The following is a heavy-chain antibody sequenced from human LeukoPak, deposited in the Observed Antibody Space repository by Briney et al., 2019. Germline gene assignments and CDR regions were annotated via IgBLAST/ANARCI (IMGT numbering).Heavy chain of an antibody. CDR1: GFTFSSYS. CDR2: ISSSSSYI. D-gene: IGHD3-16*01. J-gene: IGHJ4*02. CDR3: AKVWDYDFFDY. Sequence: SGGSLRLSCAASGFTFSSYSMNWVRQAPGKGLEWVSSISSSSSYIYYADSVKGRFTISRDNSKNTLYLQMNSLRAEDTAVYYCAKVWDYDFFDYWGQGTLVTVSS. V-gene: IGHV3-21*04.